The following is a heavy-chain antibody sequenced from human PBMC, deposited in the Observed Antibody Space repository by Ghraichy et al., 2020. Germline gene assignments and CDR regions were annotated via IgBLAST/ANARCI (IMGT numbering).Heavy chain of an antibody. Sequence: SETLSLICTVSGGSISPWYWSWLRQPPGKPLEWIGYIYMSKTMIDNPSLKSRVTMSVDTAKNRISLNLTSVTAADTAVYYCARHGSVLRFSPWGRGTQVTVSS. D-gene: IGHD6-25*01. J-gene: IGHJ5*01. CDR3: ARHGSVLRFSP. V-gene: IGHV4-4*09. CDR2: IYMSKTM. CDR1: GGSISPWY.